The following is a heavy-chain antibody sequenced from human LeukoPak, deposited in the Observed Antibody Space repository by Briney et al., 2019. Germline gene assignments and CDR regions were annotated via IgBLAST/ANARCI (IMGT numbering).Heavy chain of an antibody. CDR2: ISSGSSTI. D-gene: IGHD2-2*02. CDR3: ARDRFCTSASCYKDY. Sequence: GGSLRLSCAASGFTFSIYNMNWVRQAPGKGLEWLSYISSGSSTIYYADSVKGRFTISRDNAKNALYLQMNSLRAEDTAVYYCARDRFCTSASCYKDYWGQGTLVTISS. J-gene: IGHJ4*02. CDR1: GFTFSIYN. V-gene: IGHV3-48*01.